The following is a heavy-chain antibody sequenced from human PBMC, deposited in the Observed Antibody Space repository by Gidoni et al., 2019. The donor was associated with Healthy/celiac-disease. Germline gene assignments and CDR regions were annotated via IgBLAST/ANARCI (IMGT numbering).Heavy chain of an antibody. CDR1: GYSISSGYY. J-gene: IGHJ4*02. Sequence: QVQLQESGPGLVKPSETLSLTCAVSGYSISSGYYWGWLRQPPGKGLEGIGSIYHSGSTYYNPSLKSRVTISVDTSKNQFSLKLSSVTAADTAVYYCARRGGYSGYVRITEDYYFDYWGQGTLVTVSS. CDR2: IYHSGST. V-gene: IGHV4-38-2*01. CDR3: ARRGGYSGYVRITEDYYFDY. D-gene: IGHD5-12*01.